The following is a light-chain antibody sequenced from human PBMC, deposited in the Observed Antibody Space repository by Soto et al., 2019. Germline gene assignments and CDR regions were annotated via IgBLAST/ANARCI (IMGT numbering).Light chain of an antibody. CDR2: EVT. Sequence: QSALTQPASVSGSPGQSITISCTGSTGDVGSYDYVTWFQQYPGKAPKVMIYEVTNRPSGVSHRFSGSKSGNTASLTISGLQAEDEADYFCSSYTSTSVFYVFGTGTKLTVL. CDR3: SSYTSTSVFYV. CDR1: TGDVGSYDY. V-gene: IGLV2-14*01. J-gene: IGLJ1*01.